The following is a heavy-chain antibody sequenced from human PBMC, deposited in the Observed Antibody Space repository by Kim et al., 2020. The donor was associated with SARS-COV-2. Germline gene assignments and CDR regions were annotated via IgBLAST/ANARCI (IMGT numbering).Heavy chain of an antibody. CDR2: INPNSGVT. J-gene: IGHJ1*01. D-gene: IGHD3-10*01. V-gene: IGHV1-2*06. CDR3: ATLWFGELSDF. Sequence: ASVKVSCKASGYPFTDYYIHWVRQAPGQGLEWMGRINPNSGVTYYARKFQGRVTMTRDTSIDTAYMALSGLTSDDTAVYYCATLWFGELSDFWGLGTLVTVSS. CDR1: GYPFTDYY.